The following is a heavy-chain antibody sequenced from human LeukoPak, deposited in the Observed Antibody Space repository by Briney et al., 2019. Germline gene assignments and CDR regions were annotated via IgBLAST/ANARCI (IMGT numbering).Heavy chain of an antibody. D-gene: IGHD5-18*01. J-gene: IGHJ4*02. V-gene: IGHV4-34*01. CDR1: GGSLSGYY. Sequence: SETLSLTCAVSGGSLSGYYWSWIRQPPGKGLEWIGEINHSGSTNYNPSLKSRVTISVDTSKNQFSLKLSSVTAADTAVYYCAREIYSYGYSSDYWGQGTLVTVSS. CDR2: INHSGST. CDR3: AREIYSYGYSSDY.